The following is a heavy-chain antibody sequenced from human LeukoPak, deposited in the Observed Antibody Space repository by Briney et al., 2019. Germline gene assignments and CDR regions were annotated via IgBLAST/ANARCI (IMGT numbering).Heavy chain of an antibody. D-gene: IGHD5-18*01. CDR2: IYYSGST. Sequence: SETLSLTCTVSGGSISSSSYYWGWIRQPPGKGLEWIGSIYYSGSTYYSPSLKSRVTISVDTSKNQFSLKLSSVTAADTAVYYCARQVDTAMVNFDYWGQGTLVTVSS. J-gene: IGHJ4*02. CDR1: GGSISSSSYY. CDR3: ARQVDTAMVNFDY. V-gene: IGHV4-39*01.